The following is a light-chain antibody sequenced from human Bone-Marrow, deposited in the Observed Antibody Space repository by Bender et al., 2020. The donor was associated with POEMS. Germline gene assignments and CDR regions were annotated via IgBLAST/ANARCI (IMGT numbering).Light chain of an antibody. Sequence: QSVVTQPPSLSEAPRQRVTISCSGSSSNIGNHGVNWYQQLPGEAPKLLIYYDDLLTPGVSDRFSASKSGTSASLAISELQSEDEDIYYCSAWDGSLSGWVFGRGTKLTGL. CDR2: YDD. CDR1: SSNIGNHG. V-gene: IGLV1-36*01. J-gene: IGLJ3*02. CDR3: SAWDGSLSGWV.